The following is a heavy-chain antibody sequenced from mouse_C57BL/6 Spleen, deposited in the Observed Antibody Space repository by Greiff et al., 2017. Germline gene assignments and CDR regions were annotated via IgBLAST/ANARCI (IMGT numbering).Heavy chain of an antibody. CDR1: GYTFTSYW. Sequence: QVQLQQPGAELVMPGASVKLSCKASGYTFTSYWMHWVKQRPGQGLEWIGEIDPSDSYTNYNQKFKGKSTLTVDKSSSTAYMQLSSLTSEDSAVYYCARRDDYDGLYWGQGTTLTVSS. V-gene: IGHV1-69*01. CDR2: IDPSDSYT. CDR3: ARRDDYDGLY. D-gene: IGHD2-4*01. J-gene: IGHJ2*01.